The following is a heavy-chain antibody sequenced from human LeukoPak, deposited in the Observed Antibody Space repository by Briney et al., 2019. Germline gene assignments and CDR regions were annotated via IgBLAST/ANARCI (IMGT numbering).Heavy chain of an antibody. CDR3: ARDSVSRRGWLRHFDY. J-gene: IGHJ4*02. CDR2: IYYSGSS. CDR1: GGYISSYY. D-gene: IGHD5-12*01. Sequence: SETLSLTCTVSGGYISSYYWSWIRQPPGKGLEWIGYIYYSGSSNYNPSLKSRVTISVDTSKNQISLKLSSVTAADTAVYYCARDSVSRRGWLRHFDYWGQGTLVTVSS. V-gene: IGHV4-59*01.